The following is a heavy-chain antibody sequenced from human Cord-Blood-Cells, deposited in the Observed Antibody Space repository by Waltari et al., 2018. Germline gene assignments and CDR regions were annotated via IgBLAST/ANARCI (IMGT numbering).Heavy chain of an antibody. CDR2: MNHSGSN. CDR1: GGSFSGYY. CDR3: ARVGYYDSSGYHGDY. V-gene: IGHV4-34*04. Sequence: QVQLQQWGAGLLKPSETLSLTCAVYGGSFSGYYWRWVRQPPGKGRGWVGEMNHSGSNTTHPSLKSGGTISVDTAKNQFSLKLSSVTAADTAVYYCARVGYYDSSGYHGDYWGQGTLVTVSS. J-gene: IGHJ4*02. D-gene: IGHD3-22*01.